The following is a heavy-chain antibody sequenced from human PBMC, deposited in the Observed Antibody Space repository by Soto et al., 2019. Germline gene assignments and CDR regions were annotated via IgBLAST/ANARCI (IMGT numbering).Heavy chain of an antibody. CDR1: GGSFSGYY. V-gene: IGHV4-34*01. Sequence: SETMYFTCAVYGGSFSGYYWSWIRQPPGKGLEWIGEINHSGSTNYNPSLKSRVTISVDTSKNQFSLKLSSVTAADTAVYYCARGPPPNYDFWSGYYTANWFDPWGQGTLVTVSS. CDR2: INHSGST. D-gene: IGHD3-3*01. CDR3: ARGPPPNYDFWSGYYTANWFDP. J-gene: IGHJ5*02.